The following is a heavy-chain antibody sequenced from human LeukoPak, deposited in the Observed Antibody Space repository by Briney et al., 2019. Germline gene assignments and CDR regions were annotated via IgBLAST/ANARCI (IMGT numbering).Heavy chain of an antibody. Sequence: ASVKVSCKASGYTFTSYDINWVRQATGQGLEWMGWMNPNSGNTGYAQKFQGRVTMTRNTSISTAYMELSSLRSEDTAVYYCARGLQQDGSSRWYDWFDPWGQGTLVTVSS. D-gene: IGHD6-13*01. CDR2: MNPNSGNT. CDR3: ARGLQQDGSSRWYDWFDP. J-gene: IGHJ5*02. V-gene: IGHV1-8*01. CDR1: GYTFTSYD.